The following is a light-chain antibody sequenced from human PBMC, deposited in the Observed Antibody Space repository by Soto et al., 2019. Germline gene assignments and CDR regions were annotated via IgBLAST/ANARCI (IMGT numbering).Light chain of an antibody. CDR2: DAS. CDR3: QQYHTMGT. J-gene: IGKJ1*01. V-gene: IGKV1-5*01. Sequence: DIQMTQSPSTLSASVGDRVTITCRASQPIGTWLAWYQQKPGKAPKLLIYDASDLESGVPSRFSGSGSATDFTLTISSLQPDDFLTYYCQQYHTMGTFGQGTKVEIK. CDR1: QPIGTW.